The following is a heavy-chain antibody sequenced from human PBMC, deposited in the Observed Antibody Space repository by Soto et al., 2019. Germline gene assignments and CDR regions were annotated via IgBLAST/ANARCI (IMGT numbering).Heavy chain of an antibody. CDR1: GFTFSDFH. CDR3: AKRIVGTTGHAFDV. D-gene: IGHD1-26*01. Sequence: QVQLVESGGGLVKPGGSLRLSCAASGFTFSDFHMIWVRQAPGKGLECISYIYRGGSNVSYANSVQGRFTISRDNAKNSLYLQLDSLRVEDTAVYYCAKRIVGTTGHAFDVWGQGTTVTISS. V-gene: IGHV3-11*01. J-gene: IGHJ6*02. CDR2: IYRGGSNV.